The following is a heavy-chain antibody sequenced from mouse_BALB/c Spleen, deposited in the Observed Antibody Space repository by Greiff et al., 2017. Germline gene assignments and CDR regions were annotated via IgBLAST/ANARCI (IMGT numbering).Heavy chain of an antibody. CDR1: GFTFSSFG. Sequence: EVKLVESGGGLVQPGGSRKLSCAASGFTFSSFGMHWVRQAPEKGLEWVAYISSGSSTIYYADTVKGRFTISRDNPKNTLFLQMTSLRSEDTAMYYCARGSSGPYYYAMDYWGQGTSVTVSS. J-gene: IGHJ4*01. CDR3: ARGSSGPYYYAMDY. V-gene: IGHV5-17*02. CDR2: ISSGSSTI. D-gene: IGHD3-1*01.